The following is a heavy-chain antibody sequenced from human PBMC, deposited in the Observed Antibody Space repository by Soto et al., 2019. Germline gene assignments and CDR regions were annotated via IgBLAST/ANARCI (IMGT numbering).Heavy chain of an antibody. CDR1: GYTFTSYG. Sequence: QVQLVQSGAEVKKPGASVKVSCKASGYTFTSYGISWVRQAPGQGLEWMGWISAYNGNTNYAQKLQGRVIMTTDTSTSTGYMEVRSLRSDDTGGYFCARDSRLLKVRPLLFHPWGQGTLVTVSS. D-gene: IGHD2-21*01. V-gene: IGHV1-18*01. CDR3: ARDSRLLKVRPLLFHP. J-gene: IGHJ5*02. CDR2: ISAYNGNT.